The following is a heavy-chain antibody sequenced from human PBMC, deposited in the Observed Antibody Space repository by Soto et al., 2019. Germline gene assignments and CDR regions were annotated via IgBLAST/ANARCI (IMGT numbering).Heavy chain of an antibody. CDR3: ARVAARRKDWFDP. J-gene: IGHJ5*02. Sequence: GGSLRLSCAASGFTVSSNYMSWVRQAPGKGLEWVSVIYSGGSTYYADSVKGRFTISRDNSKNTLYLQMNSLRAEDTAVYYCARVAARRKDWFDPWGQGTLVTVSS. D-gene: IGHD6-6*01. CDR2: IYSGGST. V-gene: IGHV3-53*01. CDR1: GFTVSSNY.